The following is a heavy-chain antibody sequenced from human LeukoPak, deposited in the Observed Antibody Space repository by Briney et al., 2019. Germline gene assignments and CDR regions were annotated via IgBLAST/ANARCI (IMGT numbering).Heavy chain of an antibody. D-gene: IGHD3-10*01. CDR2: ISYDGSNK. J-gene: IGHJ4*02. V-gene: IGHV3-30-3*01. Sequence: GGSLRLSCAASGFTFSSYAMHWVRQAPGKGLERVAVISYDGSNKYYADSVKGRFTISRDNSKNTLYLQMNSLRAEDTAVYYCARDRGVRGPLDYWGQGTLVTVSS. CDR3: ARDRGVRGPLDY. CDR1: GFTFSSYA.